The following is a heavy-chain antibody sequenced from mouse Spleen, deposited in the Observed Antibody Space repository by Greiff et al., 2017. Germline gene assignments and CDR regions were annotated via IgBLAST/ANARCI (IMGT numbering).Heavy chain of an antibody. Sequence: EVQLQQSGPELVKPGASVKISCKASGYTFTDYYMNWVKQSHGKSLEWIGDINPNNGGTSYNQKFKGKATLTVDKSSSTAYMELRSLTSEDSAVYYCARYGNYDYFDYWGQGTTLTVSS. CDR3: ARYGNYDYFDY. J-gene: IGHJ2*01. D-gene: IGHD2-1*01. CDR2: INPNNGGT. CDR1: GYTFTDYY. V-gene: IGHV1-26*01.